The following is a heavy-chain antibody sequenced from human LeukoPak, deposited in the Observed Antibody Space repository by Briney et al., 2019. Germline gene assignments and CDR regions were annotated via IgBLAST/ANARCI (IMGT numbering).Heavy chain of an antibody. Sequence: GGSLRLSCAGSGFAFGTYAMSWVRQAPGMGLEWVSSISANGQATYYADSVEGRFTISRDNSKNTLYLQLNSLRAEDTATYRLAYWGQGTLVTLSS. J-gene: IGHJ4*02. CDR3: AY. V-gene: IGHV3-23*01. CDR1: GFAFGTYA. CDR2: ISANGQAT.